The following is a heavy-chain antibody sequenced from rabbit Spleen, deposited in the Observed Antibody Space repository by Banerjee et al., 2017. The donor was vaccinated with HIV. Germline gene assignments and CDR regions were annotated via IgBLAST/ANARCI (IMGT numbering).Heavy chain of an antibody. V-gene: IGHV1S45*01. D-gene: IGHD1-1*01. Sequence: QEQLVESGGGLVKPEGSLKLSCTASGFSFSNKAVMCWVRQAPGKGLEWIACINAVTGKAVYASWAKGRFTFSKTSSTTVTLQMTSLTVADTATYFCARDLDGVIGWHFGWWGPGTLVTVS. J-gene: IGHJ4*01. CDR1: GFSFSNKAV. CDR2: INAVTGKA. CDR3: ARDLDGVIGWHFGW.